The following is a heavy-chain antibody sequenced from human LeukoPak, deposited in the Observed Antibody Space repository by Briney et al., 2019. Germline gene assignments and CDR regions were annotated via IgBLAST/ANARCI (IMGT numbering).Heavy chain of an antibody. D-gene: IGHD4-17*01. J-gene: IGHJ4*02. CDR2: ISAYNGNT. Sequence: ASVKVSCKASGYTFTSYGISWVRQAPGQGLEGMGWISAYNGNTNYAQKLQGRVTMTTDISTGTAYMELRSLRSEDTSVYYCAIDRNAHDYGVQVAYWGAGTPVTASS. CDR3: AIDRNAHDYGVQVAY. V-gene: IGHV1-18*01. CDR1: GYTFTSYG.